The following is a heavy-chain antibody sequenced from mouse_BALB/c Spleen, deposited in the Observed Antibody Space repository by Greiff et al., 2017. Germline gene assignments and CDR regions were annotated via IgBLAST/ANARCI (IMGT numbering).Heavy chain of an antibody. D-gene: IGHD2-3*01. CDR3: TRGDGYYRYDFDY. J-gene: IGHJ2*01. CDR1: GYTFTDYE. CDR2: IDPETGGT. Sequence: QVQLQQSGAELVRPGASVTLSCKASGYTFTDYEMHWVKQTPVHGLEWIGAIDPETGGTAYNQKFKGKATLTADKSSSTGYMELRSLTSEDSAVYYCTRGDGYYRYDFDYWGQGTTLTVSS. V-gene: IGHV1-15*01.